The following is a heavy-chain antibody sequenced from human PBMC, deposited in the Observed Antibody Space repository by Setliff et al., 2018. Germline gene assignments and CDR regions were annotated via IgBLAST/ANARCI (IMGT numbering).Heavy chain of an antibody. D-gene: IGHD2-21*01. CDR3: VRDSPYCVNGVCRGY. CDR2: IXXXXXXX. Sequence: PGGSLRLSCAASGFTFINYWMSWVRQAPGTGLXXXANIXXXXXXXXYVDSVXXRFTISRDNAKNSLYLQMNNLRAEDTAVYYCVRDSPYCVNGVCRGYWGQGTQVTVSS. J-gene: IGHJ4*02. CDR1: GFTFINYW. V-gene: IGHV3-7*03.